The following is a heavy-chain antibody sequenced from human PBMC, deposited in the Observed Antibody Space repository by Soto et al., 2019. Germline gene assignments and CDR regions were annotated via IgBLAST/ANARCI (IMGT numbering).Heavy chain of an antibody. D-gene: IGHD6-19*01. CDR1: GFTFDDYA. V-gene: IGHV3-9*01. CDR3: AKDIDDSIAVARLFDY. Sequence: GGSLRLSCAASGFTFDDYAMHWVRQAPGKGLEWVSGISWNSGSIGYADSVKGRFTISRDNAKNSLYLQMNSLRAEDTALYYCAKDIDDSIAVARLFDYWGQGTLVTVSS. CDR2: ISWNSGSI. J-gene: IGHJ4*02.